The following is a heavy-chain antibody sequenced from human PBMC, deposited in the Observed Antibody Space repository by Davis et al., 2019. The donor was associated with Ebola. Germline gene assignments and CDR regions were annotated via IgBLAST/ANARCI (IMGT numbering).Heavy chain of an antibody. CDR1: GFTFSGSA. D-gene: IGHD6-6*01. Sequence: GESLKISCAASGFTFSGSAMHWVRQAPGKGLEWVANIKQDGSEKYYVDSVKGRFTISRDNAKNSLYLQMNSLRAEDTAVYYCARESPVRAARPASPYWGQGTLVTVSS. J-gene: IGHJ4*02. CDR2: IKQDGSEK. V-gene: IGHV3-7*01. CDR3: ARESPVRAARPASPY.